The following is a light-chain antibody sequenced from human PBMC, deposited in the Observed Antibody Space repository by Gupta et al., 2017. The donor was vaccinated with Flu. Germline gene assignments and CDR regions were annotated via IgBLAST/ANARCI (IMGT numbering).Light chain of an antibody. J-gene: IGKJ1*01. CDR3: QHYNNWPVT. CDR2: GVS. V-gene: IGKV3-15*01. Sequence: GERVTLSCRASQSIGSNLVWYQQKPGQPPRLLIYGVSTRAPGIPARFSGSGSGTEFTLTISSLQSEDFAVYYCQHYNNWPVTFGQGTKVEIK. CDR1: QSIGSN.